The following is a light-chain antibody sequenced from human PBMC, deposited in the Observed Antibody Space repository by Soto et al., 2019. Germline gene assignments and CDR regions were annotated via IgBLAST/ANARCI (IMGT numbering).Light chain of an antibody. Sequence: DIQMTQSPSTLSASVGDRVTITCRASQSISTWLAWYQQKPGKAPKLLIYKASSSESGVPSRFSGSGSGTEFTLTISSLQPDDLATYYCQQYNSYLYTFGQGTKLEIK. J-gene: IGKJ2*01. V-gene: IGKV1-5*03. CDR3: QQYNSYLYT. CDR2: KAS. CDR1: QSISTW.